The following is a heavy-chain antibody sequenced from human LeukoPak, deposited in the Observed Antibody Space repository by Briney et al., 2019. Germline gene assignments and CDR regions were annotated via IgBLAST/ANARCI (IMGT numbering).Heavy chain of an antibody. CDR1: GFTVSSNY. Sequence: PGGSLRLSCAASGFTVSSNYMSWVRQAPGKGLEWVSVIYSGGSTYYADSVKGRFTISRDNSENTLYLQMNSLRAEDTAVYYCSRDRDGYNPDYWGQGTLVTVSS. J-gene: IGHJ4*02. V-gene: IGHV3-53*01. D-gene: IGHD5-24*01. CDR3: SRDRDGYNPDY. CDR2: IYSGGST.